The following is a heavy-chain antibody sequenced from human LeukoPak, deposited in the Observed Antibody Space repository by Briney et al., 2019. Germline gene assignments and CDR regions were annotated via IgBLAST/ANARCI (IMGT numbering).Heavy chain of an antibody. CDR2: ISGDGVST. J-gene: IGHJ4*02. CDR3: ARESGKFDY. V-gene: IGHV3-43*02. CDR1: GLPIGDFA. Sequence: GGSLRLSCVASGLPIGDFAMHWVRQAPGQGLEWVSLISGDGVSTFFADSVKGRFSISRDNSKNSLFLEMNSLRTEDTAMYYCARESGKFDYWGQGTLVAVSS.